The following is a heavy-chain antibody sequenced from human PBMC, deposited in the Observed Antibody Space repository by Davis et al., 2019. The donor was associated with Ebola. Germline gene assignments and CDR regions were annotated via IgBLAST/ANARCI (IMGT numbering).Heavy chain of an antibody. J-gene: IGHJ4*02. CDR3: VRDDVGALGF. V-gene: IGHV3-48*02. D-gene: IGHD1-26*01. CDR2: ISTSVFTT. CDR1: GVSFSYSS. Sequence: GSLTLSCVASGVSFSYSSMNWVSQAPGKGLVWISYISTSVFTTYYADSVWVLFTISRDNAKNSLFLQMNSLVDEDTAVYYCVRDDVGALGFWGQGTLVTVSS.